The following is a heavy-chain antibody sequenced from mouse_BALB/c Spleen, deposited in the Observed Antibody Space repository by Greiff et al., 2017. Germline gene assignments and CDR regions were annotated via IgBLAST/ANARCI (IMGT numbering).Heavy chain of an antibody. CDR3: ARVITTVDDYFDY. CDR2: ISYDGSN. V-gene: IGHV3-6*02. Sequence: EVQLQQSGPGLVKPSQSLSLTCSVTGYSITSGYYWNWIRQFPGNKLEWMGYISYDGSNNYNPSLKNRISITRDTSKNQFFLKLNSVTTEDTATYYCARVITTVDDYFDYWGQGTTLTVSS. J-gene: IGHJ2*01. CDR1: GYSITSGYY. D-gene: IGHD1-1*01.